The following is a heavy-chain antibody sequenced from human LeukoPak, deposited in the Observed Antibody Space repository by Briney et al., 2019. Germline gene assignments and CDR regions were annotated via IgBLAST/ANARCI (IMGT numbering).Heavy chain of an antibody. CDR3: ARDVSRYDAFDI. V-gene: IGHV3-7*01. Sequence: GGSLRLSCVASGFSFSDHWMNWFRQAPGKGLEWVATIKKDGSEQYYVDSMKGRLTISRDNAKNSVYLQIHNLRAEDTAVYYCARDVSRYDAFDIWGQGTMVTVSS. CDR1: GFSFSDHW. J-gene: IGHJ3*02. D-gene: IGHD2-15*01. CDR2: IKKDGSEQ.